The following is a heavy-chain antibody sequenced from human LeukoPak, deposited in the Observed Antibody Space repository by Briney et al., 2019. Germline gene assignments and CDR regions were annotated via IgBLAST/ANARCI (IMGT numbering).Heavy chain of an antibody. CDR3: ARYATGSGSYLTDY. V-gene: IGHV3-53*04. J-gene: IGHJ4*02. CDR2: IYSGGST. Sequence: GGSLRLSCAASGFTVSSNYMSWVRQAPGKGLEWVSVIYSGGSTYYADSVKGRFTISRHNSKNTLYLQMNSLRAEDTAVYYCARYATGSGSYLTDYWGQGTLVTVSS. D-gene: IGHD3-10*01. CDR1: GFTVSSNY.